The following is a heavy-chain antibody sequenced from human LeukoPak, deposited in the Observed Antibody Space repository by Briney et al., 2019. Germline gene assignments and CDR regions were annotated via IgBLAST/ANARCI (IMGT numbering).Heavy chain of an antibody. V-gene: IGHV3-23*01. D-gene: IGHD3-16*01. J-gene: IGHJ3*02. CDR3: AKSQFGGVFDGFDI. CDR2: ISGSGAST. CDR1: GFTFSNSA. Sequence: PGGSLRLSCAASGFTFSNSAMSWVRQAPGKGLEWVSAISGSGASTYYADSVKGRFTISRDNSKNTLYVQMNSLRAEDTAVYYCAKSQFGGVFDGFDIWGQGTMVTVFS.